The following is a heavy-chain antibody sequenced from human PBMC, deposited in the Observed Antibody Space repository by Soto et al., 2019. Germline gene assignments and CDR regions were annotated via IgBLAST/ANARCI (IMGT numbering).Heavy chain of an antibody. Sequence: XVSLRLSFAASGFTFSSYWMHWVRQAPGKGLVWVSRINSDGSSTSYADSVKGRFTISRDNAKNTLYLQMNSLRAEDTAVYYCARVNPLSRHFDYWGQGTLVTVSS. CDR1: GFTFSSYW. CDR3: ARVNPLSRHFDY. J-gene: IGHJ4*02. V-gene: IGHV3-74*01. CDR2: INSDGSST.